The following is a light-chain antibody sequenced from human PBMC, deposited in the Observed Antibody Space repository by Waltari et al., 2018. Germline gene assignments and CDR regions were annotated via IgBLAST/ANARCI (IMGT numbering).Light chain of an antibody. CDR3: CAYAGFLPSYV. J-gene: IGLJ3*02. CDR1: SSAVGYYNV. Sequence: SALTQPPSVSGSPGQSVSIPCTGTSSAVGYYNVVSWYRQHPGQAPKLMIYGVTERPSGVSNRFSGSKSGNTASLTSSGLQAEDEATYYCCAYAGFLPSYVFGGGTKLTVL. CDR2: GVT. V-gene: IGLV2-23*02.